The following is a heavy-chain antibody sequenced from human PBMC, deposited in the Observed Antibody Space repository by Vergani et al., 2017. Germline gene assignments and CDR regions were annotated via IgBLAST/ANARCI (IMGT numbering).Heavy chain of an antibody. D-gene: IGHD5-24*01. J-gene: IGHJ5*02. CDR3: ARDRRDGYKHGYWFDP. CDR2: ISSSSSTI. V-gene: IGHV3-48*02. Sequence: EVQLVESGGGLVQPGGSLRLSGAASGFTFSSYSMNWVRQAPGKGLEWVSYISSSSSTIYYADSVKGRFTISRDNAKNSLYLQMNSLRDEDTAVYYCARDRRDGYKHGYWFDPWGQGTLVTVSS. CDR1: GFTFSSYS.